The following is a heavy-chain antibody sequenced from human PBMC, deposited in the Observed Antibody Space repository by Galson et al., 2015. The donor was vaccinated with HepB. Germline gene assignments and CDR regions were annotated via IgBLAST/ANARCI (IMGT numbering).Heavy chain of an antibody. Sequence: SGYTFTSYDINWVRQANGQGLEWMGWMNPNSGNTGYAQKFQGRVTMTRNTSISTAYMELSSLRSEDTAVYYCARGGSTYYYDSSGDGYWGQGTLVTVSS. CDR2: MNPNSGNT. CDR3: ARGGSTYYYDSSGDGY. D-gene: IGHD3-22*01. J-gene: IGHJ4*02. CDR1: GYTFTSYD. V-gene: IGHV1-8*01.